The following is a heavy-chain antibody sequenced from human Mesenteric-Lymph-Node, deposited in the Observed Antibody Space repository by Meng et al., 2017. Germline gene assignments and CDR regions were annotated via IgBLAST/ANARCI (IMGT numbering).Heavy chain of an antibody. CDR3: ARAHDRSGDFDY. CDR2: INYTGST. J-gene: IGHJ4*02. D-gene: IGHD3-22*01. V-gene: IGHV4-59*01. Sequence: SETLSLTCTVSGGSIRSYYWSWIRQPPGKGLEWIGYINYTGSTDYNPSLKSRVTMSVDTSKNQFSLKLNSVTAADTAVYYCARAHDRSGDFDYWGQGTLVTVSS. CDR1: GGSIRSYY.